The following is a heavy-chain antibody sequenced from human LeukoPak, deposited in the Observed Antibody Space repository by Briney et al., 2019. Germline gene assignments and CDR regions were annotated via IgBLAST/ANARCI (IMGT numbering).Heavy chain of an antibody. V-gene: IGHV1-2*02. J-gene: IGHJ5*02. CDR1: GHTFNGYY. D-gene: IGHD3-10*01. Sequence: ASVKVSCKASGHTFNGYYMHWVRQAPGQGLEWMGWINPNRGGTNYAQKFQGRVTMTTDTSISTAYMELSRLRFDDTAVYYCARDGSVVRGVTWFDPWGQGTLVTVSA. CDR2: INPNRGGT. CDR3: ARDGSVVRGVTWFDP.